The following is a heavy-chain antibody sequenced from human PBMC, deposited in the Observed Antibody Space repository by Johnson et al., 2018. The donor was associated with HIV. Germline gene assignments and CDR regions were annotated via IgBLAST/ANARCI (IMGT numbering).Heavy chain of an antibody. CDR3: ARETIYSSFPGAFDI. J-gene: IGHJ3*02. CDR2: ISYDGSYN. D-gene: IGHD6-6*01. V-gene: IGHV3-30*04. Sequence: QVQLVESGGGLVQPGGSLRLSCAASGFIFSTYALHWVRQAPGKGLEWVAVISYDGSYNYYADSVKGRFTISRDNSKNTLYLQMNSLRAEDTAVYYCARETIYSSFPGAFDIWGQGTMVTVSA. CDR1: GFIFSTYA.